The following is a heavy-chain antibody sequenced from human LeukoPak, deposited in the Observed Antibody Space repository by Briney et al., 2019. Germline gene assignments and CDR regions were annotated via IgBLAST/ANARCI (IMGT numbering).Heavy chain of an antibody. CDR1: GGSITNTLYY. D-gene: IGHD6-13*01. CDR2: IYYSGSA. V-gene: IGHV4-39*01. J-gene: IGHJ4*02. Sequence: PSEALSLTCTVSGGSITNTLYYWAWIRQSPEKGLEWIGSIYYSGSAYYNPSLKSRVTIFVDTSKNQFSLRLTSGTAADTAVYYCARIGMAAARWYFDYWGQGSLVTVSS. CDR3: ARIGMAAARWYFDY.